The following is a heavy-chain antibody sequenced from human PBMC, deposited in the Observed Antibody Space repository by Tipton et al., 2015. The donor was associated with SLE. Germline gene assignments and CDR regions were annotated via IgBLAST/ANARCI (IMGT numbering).Heavy chain of an antibody. D-gene: IGHD3-3*01. V-gene: IGHV4-34*01. CDR1: GGSFSGYY. J-gene: IGHJ6*02. Sequence: TLSLTCAVYGGSFSGYYWSWIRQPPGKGLEWIGEINHSGSTNYNPSLKSRVTISVDTSKNQFSLKLSSVTAADTAVYYCARGGDFWSGIDEGGMDVWGQGTTVTVSS. CDR2: INHSGST. CDR3: ARGGDFWSGIDEGGMDV.